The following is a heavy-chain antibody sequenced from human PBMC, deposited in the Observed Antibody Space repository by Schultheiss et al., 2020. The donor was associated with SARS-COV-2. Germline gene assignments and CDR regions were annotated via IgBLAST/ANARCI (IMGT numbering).Heavy chain of an antibody. CDR2: INSDGSST. CDR1: GFTFSSYW. D-gene: IGHD5-18*01. V-gene: IGHV3-74*01. J-gene: IGHJ5*02. CDR3: ARGGIQLGSWFDP. Sequence: GGSLRLSCAASGFTFSSYWMHWVRQAPGKGLVWVSRINSDGSSTSYADSVKGRFTISRDNAKNSLYLQMNSLRAEDTAVYYCARGGIQLGSWFDPWGQGTLVTVSS.